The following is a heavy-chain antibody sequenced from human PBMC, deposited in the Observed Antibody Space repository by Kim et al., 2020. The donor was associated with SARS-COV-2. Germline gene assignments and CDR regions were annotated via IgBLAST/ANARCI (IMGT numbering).Heavy chain of an antibody. CDR2: INPSGGST. J-gene: IGHJ6*02. CDR3: ARTLVVVAATGFYYYYGMDV. CDR1: GYTFTSYY. Sequence: ASVKVSCKASGYTFTSYYMHWVRQAPRQGLEWMGIINPSGGSTSYAQKFQGRVTMTRDTSTSTVYMELSSLRAEDTAVYYCARTLVVVAATGFYYYYGMDVWGQGTAVTVS. V-gene: IGHV1-46*01. D-gene: IGHD2-15*01.